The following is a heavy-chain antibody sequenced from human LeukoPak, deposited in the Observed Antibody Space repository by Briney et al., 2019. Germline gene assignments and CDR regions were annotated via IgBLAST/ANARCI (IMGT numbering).Heavy chain of an antibody. CDR1: GFTFGSYW. D-gene: IGHD3-10*01. J-gene: IGHJ4*02. V-gene: IGHV3-74*01. CDR3: ARDIGNYYGWHDY. Sequence: GGSLRLSCAASGFTFGSYWMHWVRQAPGKGLVWVSRINSDGSSTRYADSVKGRFTISRDNAKNTLYLQMNSLRAEDAAVYYCARDIGNYYGWHDYWGQGTLVTVSS. CDR2: INSDGSST.